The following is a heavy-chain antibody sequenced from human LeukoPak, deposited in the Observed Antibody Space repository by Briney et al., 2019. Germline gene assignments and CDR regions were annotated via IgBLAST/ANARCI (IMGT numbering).Heavy chain of an antibody. Sequence: GGSLRLSCAASGFTFSSYGMNWVRQAPGKGLEWVSTISGSAYNTYYADSVKGRFTISRDNSKNTLYLQMNSLRAEDTAVYYCAKSDDSSGYWGGYLDYWGQGTLVTVSS. J-gene: IGHJ4*02. V-gene: IGHV3-23*01. CDR3: AKSDDSSGYWGGYLDY. CDR1: GFTFSSYG. D-gene: IGHD3-22*01. CDR2: ISGSAYNT.